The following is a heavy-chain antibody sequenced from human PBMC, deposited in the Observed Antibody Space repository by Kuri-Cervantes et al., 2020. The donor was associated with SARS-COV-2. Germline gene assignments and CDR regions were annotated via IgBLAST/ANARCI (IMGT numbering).Heavy chain of an antibody. J-gene: IGHJ4*02. CDR1: GFTFSSYA. V-gene: IGHV3-23*01. CDR2: ISGSGGST. CDR3: ARGLSAGSSWSPIDY. D-gene: IGHD6-13*01. Sequence: GESLKISCAASGFTFSSYAMSWVRQAPGKGLEWVSAISGSGGSTYYADSVKGRFTISRDNAKNSLYLQMNSLRAEDTAVYYCARGLSAGSSWSPIDYWGQGTLVTVSS.